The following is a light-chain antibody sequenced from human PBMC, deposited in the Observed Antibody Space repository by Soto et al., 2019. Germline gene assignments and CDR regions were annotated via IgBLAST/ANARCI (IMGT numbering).Light chain of an antibody. J-gene: IGLJ3*02. V-gene: IGLV1-51*01. CDR2: DNN. CDR3: GTWDSSLSAPNWV. CDR1: SSNIGNNY. Sequence: QSALTQPPSVSAAPGQKVTISCSGSSSNIGNNYVSWYQQLPGTAPKLLIYDNNKRPSGIPDRFSGSKSGTSATLGITGLQTGDEADYYCGTWDSSLSAPNWVFGGGTKLTVL.